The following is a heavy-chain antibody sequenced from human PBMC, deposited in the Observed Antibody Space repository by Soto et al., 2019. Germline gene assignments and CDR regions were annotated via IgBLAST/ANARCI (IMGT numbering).Heavy chain of an antibody. D-gene: IGHD4-17*01. CDR1: GYSFTSYW. Sequence: LKISCKGSGYSFTSYWIGWVRQMPGKGLEWMGIIYPGDSDTRYSPSFQGQVTISADKSISTAYLQWSSLKASDTAMYYCARGRKYGDYPEGYFDYWGQGTLVTVYS. CDR2: IYPGDSDT. CDR3: ARGRKYGDYPEGYFDY. J-gene: IGHJ4*02. V-gene: IGHV5-51*01.